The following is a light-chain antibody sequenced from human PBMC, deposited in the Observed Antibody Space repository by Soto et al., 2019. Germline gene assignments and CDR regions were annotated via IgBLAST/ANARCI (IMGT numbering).Light chain of an antibody. J-gene: IGKJ2*01. V-gene: IGKV3-20*01. CDR3: QQYGSSPYT. CDR1: QSISSSY. CDR2: GPS. Sequence: EIVLTQSPGTLSLSPGERATLSCRASQSISSSYLAWYQQKPGQAPRLLIYGPSSRATGIPDRFSGSGSGTDFTLTISRLEPEDCAVYFCQQYGSSPYTFGQGTKLEIK.